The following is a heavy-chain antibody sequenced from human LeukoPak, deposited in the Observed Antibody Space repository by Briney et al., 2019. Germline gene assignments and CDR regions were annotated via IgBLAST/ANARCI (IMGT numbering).Heavy chain of an antibody. CDR1: GFTFSSYG. CDR3: AKRFTEETAVLLWFGDDYFGY. V-gene: IGHV3-30*02. D-gene: IGHD3-10*01. Sequence: GGSLRLSCAASGFTFSSYGMHWVRQAPGKGLEWVAFIRYDGSNKYYADSVKGRFTISRDNSKNTLYLQMNSLRAEDTAVYYCAKRFTEETAVLLWFGDDYFGYWGQGTLVTVSS. CDR2: IRYDGSNK. J-gene: IGHJ4*02.